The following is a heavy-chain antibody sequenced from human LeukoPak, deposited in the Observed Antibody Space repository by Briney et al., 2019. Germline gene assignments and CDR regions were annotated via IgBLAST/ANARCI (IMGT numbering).Heavy chain of an antibody. Sequence: ASVMVSCKASGYTFTGYYMHWVRQAPGQGLEWMGWINPNSGGTNYAQKFQGWVTMTRDTSISTAYMELSRLRSDDTAVYYCARAGTVEMTPLDYWGQGTLVTVSS. CDR3: ARAGTVEMTPLDY. D-gene: IGHD5-24*01. V-gene: IGHV1-2*04. CDR1: GYTFTGYY. CDR2: INPNSGGT. J-gene: IGHJ4*02.